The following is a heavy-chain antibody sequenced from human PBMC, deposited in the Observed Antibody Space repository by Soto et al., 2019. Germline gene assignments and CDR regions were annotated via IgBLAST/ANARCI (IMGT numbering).Heavy chain of an antibody. CDR1: GFTVSSYW. J-gene: IGHJ4*02. CDR3: ARFQRRYSGDY. CDR2: IKQDGSEE. Sequence: EVPLVESGGGLVQPGGTLRLSYAASGFTVSSYWMSWVRQAPGKGLEWVANIKQDGSEEYYVDSVKGRFPISRDNAENSLHLQMNSLIAEDTAVYYCARFQRRYSGDYWGQGPLVTVSS. V-gene: IGHV3-7*01. D-gene: IGHD5-18*01.